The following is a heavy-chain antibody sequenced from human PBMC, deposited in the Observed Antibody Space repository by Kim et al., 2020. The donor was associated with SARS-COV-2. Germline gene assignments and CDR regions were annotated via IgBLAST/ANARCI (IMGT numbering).Heavy chain of an antibody. CDR1: GFTFSDYY. D-gene: IGHD5-18*01. CDR3: ATGGYSYGQNYFDY. J-gene: IGHJ4*02. V-gene: IGHV3-11*03. Sequence: GGSLRLSCAASGFTFSDYYMSWIRQAPGKGLEWVSYISISSSYTNYADSVKARFTISRDNAKNSLYLQMNSLRAEDTAVYYCATGGYSYGQNYFDYWGQGTLAAVSS. CDR2: ISISSSYT.